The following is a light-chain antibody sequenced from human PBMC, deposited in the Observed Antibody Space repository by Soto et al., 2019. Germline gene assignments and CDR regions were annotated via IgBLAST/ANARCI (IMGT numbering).Light chain of an antibody. CDR2: EVS. Sequence: QSALTQPASVSGSHGQSITISCTGTSSDVGGYNYVSWYQQNPGKAPKLMIYEVSNRPSGVSNRFSGSKSGNTASLTISGLQAEEEADYYCSSYTRSSSLFFGTGTKLTVL. J-gene: IGLJ1*01. CDR1: SSDVGGYNY. V-gene: IGLV2-14*01. CDR3: SSYTRSSSLF.